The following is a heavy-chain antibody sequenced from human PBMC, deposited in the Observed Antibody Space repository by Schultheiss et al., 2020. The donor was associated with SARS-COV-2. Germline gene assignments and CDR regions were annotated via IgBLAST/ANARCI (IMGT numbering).Heavy chain of an antibody. CDR1: GGSFSGYY. CDR3: ARHRVPAAFDAFDI. J-gene: IGHJ3*02. D-gene: IGHD2-2*01. V-gene: IGHV4-59*01. Sequence: SQTLSLTCAVYGGSFSGYYWSWIRQPPGKGLEWIGYIYYSGSTNYNPSLKSRVTISVDTSKNQFSLKLSSVTAADTAMYYCARHRVPAAFDAFDIWGQGTMVTVSS. CDR2: IYYSGST.